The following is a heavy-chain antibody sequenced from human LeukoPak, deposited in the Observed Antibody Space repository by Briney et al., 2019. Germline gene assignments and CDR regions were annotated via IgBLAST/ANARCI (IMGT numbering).Heavy chain of an antibody. D-gene: IGHD3-10*01. V-gene: IGHV3-15*01. CDR1: GLTFTKAW. Sequence: GSLRVSCADSGLTFTKAWMTWVRQAPGKGLEWVGRIKSKGDGERTDYAAPVKGRFSMSRDDSKATMYLQMYSLEAEDTAVYYCTTDLGLTMIRGVIVYWGQGALVTVSS. J-gene: IGHJ4*02. CDR2: IKSKGDGERT. CDR3: TTDLGLTMIRGVIVY.